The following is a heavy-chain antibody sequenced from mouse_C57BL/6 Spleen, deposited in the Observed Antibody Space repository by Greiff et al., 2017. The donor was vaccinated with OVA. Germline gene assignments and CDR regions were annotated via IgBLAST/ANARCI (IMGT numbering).Heavy chain of an antibody. V-gene: IGHV14-2*01. J-gene: IGHJ4*01. CDR3: AGYDYDGGDAMDY. CDR1: GFNIQDYY. D-gene: IGHD2-4*01. CDR2: SDPADGET. Sequence: EVKLQASGAELVKPGASVKLSCTASGFNIQDYYLHWVKQRTEQGLEWIVRSDPADGETKYAPKFQGKSNITADTSSKTAYLQLSSLTSEDTAVYYCAGYDYDGGDAMDYWGQGTSVTVSS.